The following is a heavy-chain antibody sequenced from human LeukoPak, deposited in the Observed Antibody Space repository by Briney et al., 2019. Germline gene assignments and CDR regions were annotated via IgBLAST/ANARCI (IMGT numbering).Heavy chain of an antibody. Sequence: GGSLRLSCAASGFTFSSYSMNWVRQAPGKGLEWVSSISSSSSYIYYANSVKGRFTISRDNAKNSLYLQMNSLRAEDTAVYYCARLVSSAPDYWGQGTLVTVSS. V-gene: IGHV3-21*01. CDR2: ISSSSSYI. CDR1: GFTFSSYS. J-gene: IGHJ4*02. D-gene: IGHD6-13*01. CDR3: ARLVSSAPDY.